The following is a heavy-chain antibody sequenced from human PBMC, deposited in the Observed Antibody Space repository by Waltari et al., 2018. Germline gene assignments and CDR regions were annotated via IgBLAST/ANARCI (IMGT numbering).Heavy chain of an antibody. V-gene: IGHV4-34*01. CDR2: INHSGST. CDR1: GGSFSGYY. D-gene: IGHD3-9*01. Sequence: QVQLQQWGAGLLKPSETLSLTCAVYGGSFSGYYWSWIRQPPGKGLEWIGEINHSGSTNYNPSLKSRVTISVDTSKNQFSLKLGSVTAADTAVYYCARVEVLRYFDWLPNSQYFQHWGQGTLVTVSS. CDR3: ARVEVLRYFDWLPNSQYFQH. J-gene: IGHJ1*01.